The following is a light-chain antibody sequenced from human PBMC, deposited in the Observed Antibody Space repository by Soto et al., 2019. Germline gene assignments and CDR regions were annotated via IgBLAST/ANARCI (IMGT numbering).Light chain of an antibody. CDR2: GNS. V-gene: IGLV1-40*01. Sequence: QSALTQPPSVSGAPGQRVTISCTGSSSNIGAGYDVHWYQQLPETAPKLLIYGNSNRPSGVPDRFSGSKSGTSASLAITGLQAEDEADYYCQSYDSRLSGYVFGTGTKVTVL. CDR3: QSYDSRLSGYV. J-gene: IGLJ1*01. CDR1: SSNIGAGYD.